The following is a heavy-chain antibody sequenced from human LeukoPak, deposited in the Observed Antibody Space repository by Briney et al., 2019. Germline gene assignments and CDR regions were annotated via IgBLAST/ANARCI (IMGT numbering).Heavy chain of an antibody. Sequence: PSETLSLTCTVSGGSISSSSYYWGWIRQPPGKGLEWIGCIYYSGSTYYNPSLKSRVTISVDTSKNQFSLKLSSVTAADTAVYYCARRSGYEDAFDIWGQGTMVTVSS. V-gene: IGHV4-39*01. CDR1: GGSISSSSYY. CDR3: ARRSGYEDAFDI. CDR2: IYYSGST. D-gene: IGHD6-13*01. J-gene: IGHJ3*02.